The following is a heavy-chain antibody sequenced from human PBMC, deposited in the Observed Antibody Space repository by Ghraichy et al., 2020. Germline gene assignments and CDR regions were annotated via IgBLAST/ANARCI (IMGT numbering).Heavy chain of an antibody. D-gene: IGHD7-27*01. CDR1: GGSISSSSYY. CDR2: IYYSGST. J-gene: IGHJ4*02. CDR3: AWGFRYYFDY. Sequence: SETLSLTCTVSGGSISSSSYYWGWIRQPPGKGLEWIGSIYYSGSTYYNPSLKSRVTISVDTSKNQFSLKLSSVTAADTAVYYCAWGFRYYFDYWGQGTLVTVSS. V-gene: IGHV4-39*07.